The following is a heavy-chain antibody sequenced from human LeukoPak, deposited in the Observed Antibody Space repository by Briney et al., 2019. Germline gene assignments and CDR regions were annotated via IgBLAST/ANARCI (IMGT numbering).Heavy chain of an antibody. CDR1: GFSFNMFP. V-gene: IGHV3-23*01. Sequence: GGSLRLSCAASGFSFNMFPMHWVRQTPGKGLEWVSAISGSGGSTYYADSVKGRFTISRDNSKNTLFLQMNSLRAEDTAPYYCAKSVAIYFYYGLDVWGQGTTVTVSS. D-gene: IGHD3-3*01. J-gene: IGHJ6*02. CDR3: AKSVAIYFYYGLDV. CDR2: ISGSGGST.